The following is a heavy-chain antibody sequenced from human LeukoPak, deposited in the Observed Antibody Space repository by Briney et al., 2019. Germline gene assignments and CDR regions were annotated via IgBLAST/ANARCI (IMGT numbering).Heavy chain of an antibody. CDR3: AKVSGSGYDSGLDY. D-gene: IGHD5-12*01. J-gene: IGHJ4*02. Sequence: GGSLRLSCAASGFTFSSYAMSWVRQAPGKGLEWVSAISGSGGSTYYADSVKGRFTISRDNSKNTLYLQMNSLRAEDTAVYYCAKVSGSGYDSGLDYWGQGTLVTVSS. CDR2: ISGSGGST. CDR1: GFTFSSYA. V-gene: IGHV3-23*01.